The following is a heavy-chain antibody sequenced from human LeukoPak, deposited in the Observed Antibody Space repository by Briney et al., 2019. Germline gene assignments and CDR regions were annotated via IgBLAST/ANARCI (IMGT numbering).Heavy chain of an antibody. J-gene: IGHJ4*02. CDR2: INHSGST. V-gene: IGHV4-34*01. CDR1: GGSFSGYD. Sequence: SETLSLTCAVYGGSFSGYDWSWIRQPPGKGLEWIGEINHSGSTNYNPSLKSRVTISVDTSKNQFSLKLSSVTAADTAVYYCARALPLFVYCSGGSCYQAFDYWGQGTLVTVSS. CDR3: ARALPLFVYCSGGSCYQAFDY. D-gene: IGHD2-15*01.